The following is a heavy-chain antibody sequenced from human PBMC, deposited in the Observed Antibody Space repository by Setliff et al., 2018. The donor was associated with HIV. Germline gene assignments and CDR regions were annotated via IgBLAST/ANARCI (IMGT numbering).Heavy chain of an antibody. CDR1: GFTFDEYT. CDR2: ISWDGGST. D-gene: IGHD1-26*01. Sequence: QPGGSLRLSCAASGFTFDEYTMHWVRQAPGKGLEWVSLISWDGGSTYYADSVKGRFTVSRDNSKNSLYLQMNSLRTEDTALYYCVKGITGFYSGSYNIGGMDVWGKGTTVTVSS. CDR3: VKGITGFYSGSYNIGGMDV. V-gene: IGHV3-43*01. J-gene: IGHJ6*03.